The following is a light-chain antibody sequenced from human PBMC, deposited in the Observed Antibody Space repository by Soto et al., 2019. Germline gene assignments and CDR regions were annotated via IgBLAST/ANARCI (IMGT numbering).Light chain of an antibody. Sequence: QSALTQPATVSGSPGQSITISCTGASSDVGGFNYVSWYQQHPDKAPKLIIYVVSNRPSGVSSRFSGSKSGNTASLTISGLQAEDEADYCCSSYTSSATPYVFGTGTKVTVL. J-gene: IGLJ1*01. V-gene: IGLV2-14*01. CDR3: SSYTSSATPYV. CDR2: VVS. CDR1: SSDVGGFNY.